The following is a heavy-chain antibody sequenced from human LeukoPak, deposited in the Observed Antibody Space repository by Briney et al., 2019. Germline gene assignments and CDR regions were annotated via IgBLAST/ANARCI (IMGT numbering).Heavy chain of an antibody. CDR3: ARARNYYDSSGFYYEGDAFDI. J-gene: IGHJ3*02. V-gene: IGHV4-39*07. CDR1: GGSISNRNYH. D-gene: IGHD3-22*01. CDR2: ICSSGSA. Sequence: SETLSLTCTVSGGSISNRNYHWGWIRQPPGEGLEWIGSICSSGSAYYNPSLKSRVTISVDTSKNQFSLKLSSVTAADTAVYYCARARNYYDSSGFYYEGDAFDIWGQGTMVTVSS.